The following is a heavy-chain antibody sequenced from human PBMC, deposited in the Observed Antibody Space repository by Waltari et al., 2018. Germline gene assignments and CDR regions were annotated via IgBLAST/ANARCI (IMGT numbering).Heavy chain of an antibody. V-gene: IGHV3-21*01. D-gene: IGHD1-26*01. CDR2: ISSSSSYI. CDR1: GFTFSSYS. CDR3: ARDGARTTFDY. J-gene: IGHJ4*02. Sequence: EVQLVESGGGLVKPGGSLRLSCAASGFTFSSYSMNWVRQAPGKVLEWVSSISSSSSYIYYADSVKGRFTISRDNAKNSLYLQMNSLRAEDTAVYYCARDGARTTFDYWGQGTLVTVSS.